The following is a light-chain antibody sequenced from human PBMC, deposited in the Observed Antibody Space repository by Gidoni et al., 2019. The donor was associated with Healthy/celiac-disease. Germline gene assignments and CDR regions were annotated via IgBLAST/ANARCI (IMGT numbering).Light chain of an antibody. J-gene: IGKJ1*01. V-gene: IGKV3D-15*01. Sequence: EIVMTQSPATLSVSPGERATLSCWASQSVSNNLVWYQQKPGQAPRLLIYAASTRATGVPARFSGSGSGTEFTLTISSLQSEDFAVYYCQQNKNWLRTFGQGTKVEIK. CDR3: QQNKNWLRT. CDR2: AAS. CDR1: QSVSNN.